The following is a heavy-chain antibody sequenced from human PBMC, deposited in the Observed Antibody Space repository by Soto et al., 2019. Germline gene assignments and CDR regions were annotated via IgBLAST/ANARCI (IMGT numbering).Heavy chain of an antibody. J-gene: IGHJ2*01. CDR2: ISSSSSDT. CDR1: GFTFSDYY. D-gene: IGHD6-13*01. CDR3: ARTIPAAGGRRYFDL. Sequence: QVQLVESGGGLVKPGGSLRLSCAASGFTFSDYYMSWIRQAQGKGLEWVSYISSSSSDTNYADSVKVRFTISRDNAKNSRYLQLNWLRDEDTAGYPGARTIPAAGGRRYFDLWGRGTLGTVSS. V-gene: IGHV3-11*05.